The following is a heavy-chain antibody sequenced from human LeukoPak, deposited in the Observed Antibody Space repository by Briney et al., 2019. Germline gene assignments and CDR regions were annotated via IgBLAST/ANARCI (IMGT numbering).Heavy chain of an antibody. V-gene: IGHV3-23*01. CDR2: ISGSGGST. D-gene: IGHD6-13*01. Sequence: GGSLRLSCAASGFTFSSYEMSWVRQAPGKGLEWVSAISGSGGSTYYADSVKGRFTISRDNSKNTLYLQMNSLRAEDTAVYYCAKVGSWYYYYMDVWGKGTTVTVSS. CDR1: GFTFSSYE. J-gene: IGHJ6*03. CDR3: AKVGSWYYYYMDV.